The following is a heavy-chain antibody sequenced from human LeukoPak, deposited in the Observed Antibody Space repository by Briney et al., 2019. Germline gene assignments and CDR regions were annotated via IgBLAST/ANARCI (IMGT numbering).Heavy chain of an antibody. V-gene: IGHV4-4*08. D-gene: IGHD3-3*02. CDR2: ISSSGST. Sequence: SETLSLTCTVSGGSISSHYWIWIRQSPEKGLEWIGDISSSGSTGYNPSLRSRVTISLDTSKNQFSLNLSSVTAADTAVYYCARASIASSVAPFDYWGQGTLVTVSS. CDR1: GGSISSHY. CDR3: ARASIASSVAPFDY. J-gene: IGHJ4*02.